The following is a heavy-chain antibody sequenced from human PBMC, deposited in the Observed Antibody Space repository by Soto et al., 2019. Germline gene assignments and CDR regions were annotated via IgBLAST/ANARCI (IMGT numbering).Heavy chain of an antibody. CDR3: ARVQSRPGTYRGNSLDD. Sequence: QVQLVQSGAELKKPGSSVKVSCKASGCTFSNYVINWVRQAPGQGLEWMGDIIPIFDTTHYAQNFQGRVTIPADESTSTAYIQLSSLRSEDTGVSHCARVQSRPGTYRGNSLDDWGQGTLVTVSS. CDR2: IIPIFDTT. V-gene: IGHV1-69*12. CDR1: GCTFSNYV. J-gene: IGHJ4*02. D-gene: IGHD2-21*01.